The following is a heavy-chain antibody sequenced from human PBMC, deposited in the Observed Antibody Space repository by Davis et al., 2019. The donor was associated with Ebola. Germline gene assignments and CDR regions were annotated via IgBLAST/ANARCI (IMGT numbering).Heavy chain of an antibody. Sequence: GGSLRLSCAASGFTFSSYSMNWVRQAPGKGLEWVSSISSSSSYICYADSVKGRFTISRDNAKNSLYLQMNSLRPEDTALYYCARSRRYYYYGMDVWGQGTTVTVSS. V-gene: IGHV3-21*04. CDR3: ARSRRYYYYGMDV. CDR2: ISSSSSYI. J-gene: IGHJ6*02. CDR1: GFTFSSYS.